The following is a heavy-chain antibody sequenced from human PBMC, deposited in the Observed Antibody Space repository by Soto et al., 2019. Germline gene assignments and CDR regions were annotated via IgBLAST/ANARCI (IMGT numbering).Heavy chain of an antibody. CDR2: IIPIFGIA. CDR3: AREDRDRETGLVPAAIDGMDV. D-gene: IGHD2-2*01. Sequence: QVQLVQSGAEVKKPGSSVKVSCKASGGTFSRYSITWVRQAPGHGLGWIGRIIPIFGIASYAQKFQGRVTNTADESTSTAYMELSSLRSDATVVYYCAREDRDRETGLVPAAIDGMDVWGQGTTVTVAS. J-gene: IGHJ6*02. CDR1: GGTFSRYS. V-gene: IGHV1-69*08.